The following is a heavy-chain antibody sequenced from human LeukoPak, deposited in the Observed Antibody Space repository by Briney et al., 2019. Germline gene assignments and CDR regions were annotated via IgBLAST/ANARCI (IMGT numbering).Heavy chain of an antibody. V-gene: IGHV3-53*01. J-gene: IGHJ4*02. CDR2: VYSGGSI. CDR1: GFTVSSNY. D-gene: IGHD5-18*01. CDR3: ASGKETSMAQGY. Sequence: GGSLRLSCAVSGFTVSSNYMTWVRQAPGKGLEWVSVVYSGGSIYYADSVKGRFTISRDISKNTVDLQLNSLRAEDTAVYYCASGKETSMAQGYWGQGTLVTVPS.